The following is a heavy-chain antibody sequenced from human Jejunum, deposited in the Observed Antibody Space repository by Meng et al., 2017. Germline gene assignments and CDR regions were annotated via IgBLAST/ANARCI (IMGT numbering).Heavy chain of an antibody. V-gene: IGHV4-39*01. Sequence: QLQRQESGAGLVKAAETLSRTCTVSGGSISGSYDYWGWIRQPPGKGLDWTGTISYSGSTYYNPSLTSRVTISMDTSKNQFSLKLSSVTAADTAVYYCARHFSGSGTWFFDSWGQGALVTVSS. CDR3: ARHFSGSGTWFFDS. CDR1: GGSISGSYDY. J-gene: IGHJ4*02. CDR2: ISYSGST. D-gene: IGHD3-10*01.